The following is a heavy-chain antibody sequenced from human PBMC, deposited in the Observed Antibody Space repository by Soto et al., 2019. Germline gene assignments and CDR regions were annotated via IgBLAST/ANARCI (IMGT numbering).Heavy chain of an antibody. CDR1: GYTFTGYG. CDR2: ISVFNGNT. Sequence: QVQLVQSGAEVKKPGASVKVSCKTSGYTFTGYGINWVRQAPGHGLERMGWISVFNGNTKYGQNIQDRDIMTTDTSTSTAYMELRSLRSDDTAVYFCGRDGSGGIIDSWGQGTMLIVSS. J-gene: IGHJ3*01. D-gene: IGHD2-15*01. V-gene: IGHV1-18*01. CDR3: GRDGSGGIIDS.